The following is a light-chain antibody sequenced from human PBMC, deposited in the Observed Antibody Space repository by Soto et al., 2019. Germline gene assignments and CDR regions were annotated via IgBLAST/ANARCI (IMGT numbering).Light chain of an antibody. CDR2: WAS. Sequence: DIVMTQSPDSLAVSLGERAAINCKSSQSILFTSNNKNYLAWYQQKQGQPPKLLIYWASTRESGVPDRFSGSGSGTDFTLTISSLQAEDVAVYYCQQYYTTPPYTFGQGTKVEIK. V-gene: IGKV4-1*01. CDR3: QQYYTTPPYT. J-gene: IGKJ2*01. CDR1: QSILFTSNNKNY.